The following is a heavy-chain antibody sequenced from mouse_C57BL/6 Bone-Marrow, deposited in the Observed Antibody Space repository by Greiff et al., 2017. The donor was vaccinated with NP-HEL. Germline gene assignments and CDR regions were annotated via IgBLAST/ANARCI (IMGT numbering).Heavy chain of an antibody. D-gene: IGHD1-1*01. CDR3: ARGNYYGSSPYYFDY. Sequence: EVKLVESVAELVRPGASVKLSCTASGFNIKNTYMHWVKQRPEQGLEWIGRIDPANGNTKYAPKFQGKATITADTSSNTAYLQLSSLTSEDTAIYYCARGNYYGSSPYYFDYWGQGTTLTVSS. CDR1: GFNIKNTY. V-gene: IGHV14-3*01. CDR2: IDPANGNT. J-gene: IGHJ2*01.